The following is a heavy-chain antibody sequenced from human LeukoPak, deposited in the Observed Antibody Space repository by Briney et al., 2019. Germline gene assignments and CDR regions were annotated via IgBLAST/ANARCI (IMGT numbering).Heavy chain of an antibody. CDR3: AKDWFATTDY. D-gene: IGHD1/OR15-1a*01. V-gene: IGHV3-74*01. Sequence: GGSLRLSCAASGFPFSVAWMHWFRQVPGKGLMWVSRITTDETTTYADSVRGRFSISRDDAKNTVYLQMNSLRIEDTAVYYCAKDWFATTDYWGQGILVTVSS. CDR1: GFPFSVAW. CDR2: ITTDETT. J-gene: IGHJ4*02.